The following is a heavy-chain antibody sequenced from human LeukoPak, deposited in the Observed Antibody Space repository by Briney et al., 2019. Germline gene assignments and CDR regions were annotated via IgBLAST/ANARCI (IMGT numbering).Heavy chain of an antibody. J-gene: IGHJ4*02. CDR3: ARATAYSIAAFDY. Sequence: GGSLRLSCAASGFTFSSYSMNWVRQAPGKGLEGVSSISSSSYIYYADSVTGRFTISRDNAKNSLYLQMNSLRAEDTAVYYCARATAYSIAAFDYWGQGTLVTVSS. CDR1: GFTFSSYS. D-gene: IGHD6-13*01. CDR2: ISSSSYI. V-gene: IGHV3-21*01.